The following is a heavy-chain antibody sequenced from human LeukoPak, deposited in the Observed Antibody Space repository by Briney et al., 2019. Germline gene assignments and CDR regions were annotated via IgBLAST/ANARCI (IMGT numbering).Heavy chain of an antibody. CDR2: IKQDGSER. J-gene: IGHJ4*02. CDR3: ARAGSHWHYVY. V-gene: IGHV3-7*01. CDR1: GFTFSSYA. D-gene: IGHD3-10*01. Sequence: GRSLRLSCAASGFTFSSYAMSWVRQSPTKGLEWVANIKQDGSERYYVDSVKGRFTISRDNAKNSLSLQMNNLRVEDTAVYYCARAGSHWHYVYWGQGTVVTVSS.